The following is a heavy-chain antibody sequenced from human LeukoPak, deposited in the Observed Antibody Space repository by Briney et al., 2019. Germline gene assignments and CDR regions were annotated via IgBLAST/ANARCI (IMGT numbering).Heavy chain of an antibody. V-gene: IGHV3-11*01. J-gene: IGHJ4*02. CDR1: GFTFSDEY. D-gene: IGHD4-17*01. CDR3: ARDPFMTTGWGIDY. Sequence: GGAQRLCCAASGFTFSDEYMNWIRQAPGKGLEWVSYISGSGNIIYYADSVKGRFTISSDNARNSLYLQMNSLRAEDTAIYYCARDPFMTTGWGIDYWGQGTLVTVSS. CDR2: ISGSGNII.